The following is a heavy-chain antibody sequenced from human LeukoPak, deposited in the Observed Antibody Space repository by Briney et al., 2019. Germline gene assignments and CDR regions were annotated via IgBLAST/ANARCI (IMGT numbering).Heavy chain of an antibody. J-gene: IGHJ6*04. V-gene: IGHV1-69*01. CDR3: ARDQGPVRGVDYYYYGMDV. Sequence: ASVKVSCKASGGTFSSYAISWVRQAPGQGLEWMGGIIPIFGTANYAQKFQGRVTITADESTSTAYMELSSLRSEYTAVYYCARDQGPVRGVDYYYYGMDVWGKGSTVTVSS. CDR1: GGTFSSYA. CDR2: IIPIFGTA. D-gene: IGHD3-10*01.